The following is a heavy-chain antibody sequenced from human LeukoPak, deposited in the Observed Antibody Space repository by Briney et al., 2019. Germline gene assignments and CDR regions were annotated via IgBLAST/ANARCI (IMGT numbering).Heavy chain of an antibody. CDR3: ATGYDILTGFGY. D-gene: IGHD3-9*01. Sequence: SVKVSCKASGGTFSSYAVSWVRQAPGQGLEWMGGIIPIFGTANYAQKFQGRVTITADESTSTAYMELSSLRSEDTAVYYCATGYDILTGFGYWGQGTLVTVSS. CDR2: IIPIFGTA. V-gene: IGHV1-69*13. J-gene: IGHJ4*02. CDR1: GGTFSSYA.